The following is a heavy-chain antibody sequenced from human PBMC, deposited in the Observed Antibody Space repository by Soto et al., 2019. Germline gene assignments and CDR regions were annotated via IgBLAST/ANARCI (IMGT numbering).Heavy chain of an antibody. CDR3: ARDNDSSGSQASYAFDI. CDR1: GFTFSSYA. V-gene: IGHV3-30-3*01. D-gene: IGHD3-22*01. J-gene: IGHJ3*02. Sequence: GGSLRLSCAASGFTFSSYAMHWVRQAPGKGLEWVAVISYDGSNKYYADSVKGRLTISRDNSKNTLYLQMNSLRAEDTAVYYCARDNDSSGSQASYAFDIWGQGTMVTVSS. CDR2: ISYDGSNK.